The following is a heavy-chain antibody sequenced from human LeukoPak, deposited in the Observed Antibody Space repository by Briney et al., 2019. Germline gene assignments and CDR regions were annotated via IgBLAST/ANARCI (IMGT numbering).Heavy chain of an antibody. CDR1: GYSISSGYY. J-gene: IGHJ4*02. D-gene: IGHD6-13*01. CDR2: IYHSGST. CDR3: ASAPGPSLFDY. V-gene: IGHV4-38-2*01. Sequence: SDTLSLTCGVSGYSISSGYYWGWIRQPPGNGLDWIGSIYHSGSTYYNPSLRSRVTISVDTSKNQFSLKLSSVTAPDTAVYYCASAPGPSLFDYWGQGTLVTVSS.